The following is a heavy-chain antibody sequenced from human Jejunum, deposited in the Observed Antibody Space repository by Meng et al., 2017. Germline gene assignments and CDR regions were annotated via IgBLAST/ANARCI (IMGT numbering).Heavy chain of an antibody. V-gene: IGHV3-74*01. CDR2: IKSDGSDA. Sequence: GESLKISCAVSGFTFGNAWMHWVRQAPGKGLGGVSRIKSDGSDAGYADSVKGRCTISRDNAKNTLYLQMNSLRDEDTAVYYCVFEMSTNAPWGQGTLVTVSS. D-gene: IGHD5-24*01. J-gene: IGHJ5*02. CDR3: VFEMSTNAP. CDR1: GFTFGNAW.